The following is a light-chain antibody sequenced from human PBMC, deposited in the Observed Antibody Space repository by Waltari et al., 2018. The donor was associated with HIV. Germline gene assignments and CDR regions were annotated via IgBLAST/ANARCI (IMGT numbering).Light chain of an antibody. CDR1: SSDVGGYNY. Sequence: QSALTQPRSVSGSPGQSVTISCTGTSSDVGGYNYVSWYQQHPGKAPNLMIYDVSKRPAGVPVRFSGSKSGNPAALTISGRQAEDEADYYCCSYAGSYTPNWVFGGGTKLTVL. J-gene: IGLJ3*02. CDR3: CSYAGSYTPNWV. V-gene: IGLV2-11*01. CDR2: DVS.